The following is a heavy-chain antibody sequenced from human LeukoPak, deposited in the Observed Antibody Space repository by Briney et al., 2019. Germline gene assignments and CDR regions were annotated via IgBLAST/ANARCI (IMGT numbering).Heavy chain of an antibody. CDR3: ARAESVIVVVPAAGLDY. V-gene: IGHV1-2*04. D-gene: IGHD2-2*01. J-gene: IGHJ4*02. CDR2: INPNSGGT. Sequence: ASVKVSCEASGYTFTGYYMHWVRQAPGQGLEWMGWINPNSGGTNYAQKFQGWVTMTRDTSISTAYMELSRLRSDDTAVYYCARAESVIVVVPAAGLDYWGQGTLVTVSS. CDR1: GYTFTGYY.